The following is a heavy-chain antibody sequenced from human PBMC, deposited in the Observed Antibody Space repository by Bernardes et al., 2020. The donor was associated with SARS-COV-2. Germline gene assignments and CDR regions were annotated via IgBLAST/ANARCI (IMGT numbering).Heavy chain of an antibody. CDR2: IYYSGST. J-gene: IGHJ6*04. CDR3: ARHLDV. Sequence: SESLSLTCTVSGGSISSDYWSWIRQPPGKGLEWIGYIYYSGSTNYNPSLKSRVTISVDTSKNQFSLKLSSVTAADTAVYYCARHLDVWGKGTTVTVSS. CDR1: GGSISSDY. V-gene: IGHV4-59*08.